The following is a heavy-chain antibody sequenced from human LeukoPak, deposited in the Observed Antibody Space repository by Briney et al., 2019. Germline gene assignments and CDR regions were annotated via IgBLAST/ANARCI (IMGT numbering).Heavy chain of an antibody. CDR1: GFTFSSYW. J-gene: IGHJ4*02. Sequence: GGSLRLSCAACGFTFSSYWMHWARQAPGKGLVWVSRINSDGSSTTYADSVKGRFTIARDNAKNTLYLQMNSLRPEDTAVYYCARDVDYHVTSECFDYWGQGTLVTVSS. D-gene: IGHD3-22*01. CDR3: ARDVDYHVTSECFDY. CDR2: INSDGSST. V-gene: IGHV3-74*03.